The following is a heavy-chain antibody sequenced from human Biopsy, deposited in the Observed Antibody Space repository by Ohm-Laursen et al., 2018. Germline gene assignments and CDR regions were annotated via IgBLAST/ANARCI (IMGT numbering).Heavy chain of an antibody. V-gene: IGHV1-69*06. CDR1: GGTFSNYG. D-gene: IGHD5-12*01. J-gene: IGHJ6*02. CDR3: SRENSGYDVDYYYHGMDV. CDR2: INPMFGTA. Sequence: SVKVSCNAPGGTFSNYGVNWLRQAPGQGLEWMGGINPMFGTAKYAQRFQGRVTITADKSTSTADMELSSLRSDDTGVYYCSRENSGYDVDYYYHGMDVWGQGTTVTVSS.